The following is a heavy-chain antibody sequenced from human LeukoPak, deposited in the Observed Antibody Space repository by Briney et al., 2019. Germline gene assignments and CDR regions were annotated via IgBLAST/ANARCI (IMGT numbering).Heavy chain of an antibody. D-gene: IGHD2-15*01. CDR1: GFTFSHYS. CDR2: ISSSSSTI. J-gene: IGHJ4*02. Sequence: PGGSLRLSCAASGFTFSHYSMNWVRQAPGKGLEWVSYISSSSSTIYYADSVKGRFTISRDNAKNSLYLQMNSLRAEDTAVYYCARSSSRYCSGGSCYSGVLGYFDYWGQGTLVTVSS. V-gene: IGHV3-48*01. CDR3: ARSSSRYCSGGSCYSGVLGYFDY.